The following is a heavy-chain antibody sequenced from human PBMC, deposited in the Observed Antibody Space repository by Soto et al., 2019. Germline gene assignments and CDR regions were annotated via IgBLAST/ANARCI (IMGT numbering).Heavy chain of an antibody. V-gene: IGHV3-23*01. CDR2: ISSSGGNT. CDR1: GFTFSDYA. Sequence: WWSLRLSCAASGFTFSDYAMTWFRQAPGKGLEWVSGISSSGGNTYYADSVKGRFTITRDNSKNTLSLQMDSLRAEDTAVYYCAKNGASSKTWYMWYYALDVWGQGTTVTVSS. CDR3: AKNGASSKTWYMWYYALDV. J-gene: IGHJ6*02. D-gene: IGHD6-13*01.